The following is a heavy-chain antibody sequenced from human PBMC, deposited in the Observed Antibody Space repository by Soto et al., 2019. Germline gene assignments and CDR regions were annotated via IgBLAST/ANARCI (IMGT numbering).Heavy chain of an antibody. D-gene: IGHD3-16*01. CDR1: GFTFSNAW. Sequence: PGGSLRLSCAASGFTFSNAWMSWVRQAPGKGLEWVGRIKSKTDGGTTDYAAPVKGRFTISRDDSKNTLYLQMNSLKTEDTAVYYCTTVVEFLGEGTYFDYWSQGTLVTVSS. CDR3: TTVVEFLGEGTYFDY. CDR2: IKSKTDGGTT. V-gene: IGHV3-15*01. J-gene: IGHJ4*02.